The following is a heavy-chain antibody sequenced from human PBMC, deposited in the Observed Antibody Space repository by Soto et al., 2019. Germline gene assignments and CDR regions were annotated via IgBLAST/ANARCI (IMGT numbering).Heavy chain of an antibody. CDR1: GGSISSGGYS. V-gene: IGHV4-30-2*01. D-gene: IGHD3-10*01. J-gene: IGHJ4*02. CDR2: IYHSGST. CDR3: ARGVLPGPFDY. Sequence: SETLSLTCAVSGGSISSGGYSWSWIRQPPGKGLEWIGYIYHSGSTYYNPSLKSRVTISVDRSKNQFSLKLSSVTAADTAVYYCARGVLPGPFDYWGQGTLVTVSS.